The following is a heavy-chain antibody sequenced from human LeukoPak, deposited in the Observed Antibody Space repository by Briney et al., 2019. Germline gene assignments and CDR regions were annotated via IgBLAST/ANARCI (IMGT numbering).Heavy chain of an antibody. CDR1: GFSFTSSW. CDR2: ISPDGSVK. CDR3: ARDLNWGDFDY. J-gene: IGHJ4*02. Sequence: GGSLRLSCAASGFSFTSSWMTWVRQAPGKGLEWVANISPDGSVKNHVASVKGRLTISGDNAKTTLYLQMNSLSAEDTAVYYCARDLNWGDFDYWGQGTLVTVSS. V-gene: IGHV3-7*01. D-gene: IGHD7-27*01.